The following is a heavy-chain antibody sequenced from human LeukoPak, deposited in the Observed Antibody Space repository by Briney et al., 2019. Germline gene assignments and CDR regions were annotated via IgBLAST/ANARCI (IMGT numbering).Heavy chain of an antibody. D-gene: IGHD2-15*01. CDR1: GYSISSYY. Sequence: SETLSLTCTVSGYSISSYYWSWIRQPAGKGLEWIGRIYTSGSTNYNPSLKSRVTVSVDKSKNQFSLKLSSVTAADTAVYYCARFPGSAEYRHYYHMDVWGKGTTVTVSS. CDR2: IYTSGST. J-gene: IGHJ6*03. CDR3: ARFPGSAEYRHYYHMDV. V-gene: IGHV4-4*07.